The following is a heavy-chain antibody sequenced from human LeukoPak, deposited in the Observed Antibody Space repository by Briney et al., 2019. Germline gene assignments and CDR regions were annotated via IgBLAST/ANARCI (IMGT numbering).Heavy chain of an antibody. V-gene: IGHV3-15*07. CDR3: SVVVTEYYYYGMDV. D-gene: IGHD2-15*01. Sequence: PGGSLRLSCAASGFTFSNAWMNRVRQAPGKGLEWVGRIKSKTDGGTTDYAAPVKGRFTISRDDSKNTLYLQMNSLKTEDTAVYYCSVVVTEYYYYGMDVWGQGTTVTVSS. J-gene: IGHJ6*02. CDR2: IKSKTDGGTT. CDR1: GFTFSNAW.